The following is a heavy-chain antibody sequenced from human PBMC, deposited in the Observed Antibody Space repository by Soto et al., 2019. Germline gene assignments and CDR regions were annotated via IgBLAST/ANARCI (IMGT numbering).Heavy chain of an antibody. D-gene: IGHD3-10*01. CDR3: ATGMGSGSGFYYYYYGMDV. CDR1: GYTLTELS. CDR2: FDPEDGET. J-gene: IGHJ6*02. V-gene: IGHV1-24*01. Sequence: QVQLVQSGAEVKKPGASVKVSCKVSGYTLTELSMHWVRQAPGKGLEWMGGFDPEDGETIYAQKFQGRVTMTEDTSTDTAYMELSSLRSEDTAVYYGATGMGSGSGFYYYYYGMDVWGQGTTVTVSS.